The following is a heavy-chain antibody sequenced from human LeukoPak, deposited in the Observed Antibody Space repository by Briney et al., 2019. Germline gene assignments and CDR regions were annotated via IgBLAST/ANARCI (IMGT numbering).Heavy chain of an antibody. CDR1: GYTFTGYY. J-gene: IGHJ6*02. D-gene: IGHD3-22*01. Sequence: GASVKVSCKASGYTFTGYYMHWVRQAPGQGLEWMGWNNPNSGGTNYAQKFQGRVTMTRDTSISTAYMELSRLRSDDTAVYYCARDYDSSGYYGAWYYYGMDVWGQGTTVTVSS. V-gene: IGHV1-2*02. CDR2: NNPNSGGT. CDR3: ARDYDSSGYYGAWYYYGMDV.